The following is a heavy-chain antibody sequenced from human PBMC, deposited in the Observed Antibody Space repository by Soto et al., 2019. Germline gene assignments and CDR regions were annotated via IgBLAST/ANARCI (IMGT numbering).Heavy chain of an antibody. Sequence: QVHLVQSGAEVRKPGSSVKVSCTASGGTSSTYTISWVRQAPGQGLEWMGRIIAVLGITNYAQSFQGRVTITADKSTSTAYMELSSLRSEDTAVYYCAREEGTVTYDYLGQGTLVTVSS. D-gene: IGHD4-17*01. CDR3: AREEGTVTYDY. J-gene: IGHJ4*02. CDR2: IIAVLGIT. V-gene: IGHV1-69*08. CDR1: GGTSSTYT.